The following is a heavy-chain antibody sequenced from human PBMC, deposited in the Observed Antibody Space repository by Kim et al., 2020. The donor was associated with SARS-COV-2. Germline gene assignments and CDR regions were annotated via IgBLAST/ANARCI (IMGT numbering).Heavy chain of an antibody. V-gene: IGHV4-31*03. J-gene: IGHJ2*01. Sequence: SETLSLTCTVSGGSISSGGYYWSWIRQHPGKGLEWIGYIYYSGSTYYNPSLKSRVTISVDTSKNQFSLKLSSVTAADTAVYYCARGLFLRGVHWYFDLWGRGTLVTVSS. D-gene: IGHD3-10*01. CDR2: IYYSGST. CDR1: GGSISSGGYY. CDR3: ARGLFLRGVHWYFDL.